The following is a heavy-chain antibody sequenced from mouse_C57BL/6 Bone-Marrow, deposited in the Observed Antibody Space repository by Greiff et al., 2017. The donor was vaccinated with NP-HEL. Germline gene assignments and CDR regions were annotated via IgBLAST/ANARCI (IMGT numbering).Heavy chain of an antibody. CDR1: GFSLTSYG. V-gene: IGHV2-2*01. CDR2: IWSGGST. D-gene: IGHD2-2*01. J-gene: IGHJ3*01. Sequence: QVQLKESGPGLVQPSQSLSITCTVSGFSLTSYGVHWVRQSPGKGLEWLGVIWSGGSTDYNAAFISRLSISKDNSKSQVFFKMNSLQADDTAIYYCARKGNYYGYDGFAYWGQGTLVTVSA. CDR3: ARKGNYYGYDGFAY.